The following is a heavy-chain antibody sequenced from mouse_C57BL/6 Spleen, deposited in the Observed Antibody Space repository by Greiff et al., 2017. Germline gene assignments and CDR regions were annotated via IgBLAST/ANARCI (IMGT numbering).Heavy chain of an antibody. V-gene: IGHV1-61*01. CDR1: GYTFTSYW. CDR3: AREGYYDYPFDY. CDR2: IYPSDSET. J-gene: IGHJ2*01. Sequence: QVQLQQPGAELVRPGSSVKLSCKASGYTFTSYWMDWVKQRPGQGLEWIGNIYPSDSETHYNQKFKDKATLTVDKSSSTAYMQLSSLTSEDSAVYYCAREGYYDYPFDYWGQGTTLTVSS. D-gene: IGHD2-4*01.